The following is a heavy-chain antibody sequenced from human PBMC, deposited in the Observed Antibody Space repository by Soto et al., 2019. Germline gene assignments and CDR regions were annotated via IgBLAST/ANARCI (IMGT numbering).Heavy chain of an antibody. CDR2: IYHSGST. Sequence: SETLSLTCGVSGYSISSGCYWGWIRQLPGKGLEWIGRIYHSGSTYYNPSLKSRGTISVDTSKNQFSLKLSSVTAADTAVDYCARGEITDYSREVYNWFDLWGQGTLVIVSA. D-gene: IGHD4-4*01. V-gene: IGHV4-38-2*01. CDR1: GYSISSGCY. J-gene: IGHJ5*02. CDR3: ARGEITDYSREVYNWFDL.